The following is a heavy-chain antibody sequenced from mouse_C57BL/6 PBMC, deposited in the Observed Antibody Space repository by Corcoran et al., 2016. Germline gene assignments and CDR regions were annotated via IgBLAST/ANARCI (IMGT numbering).Heavy chain of an antibody. CDR3: ARGPHYYYGSSRYYFDY. J-gene: IGHJ2*01. Sequence: QVQLQQSGPELVKPGASVKLSCKASGYTFTSYDINWVKQRPGQGLEWIGWIYPRDGSTKYNEKFKGKATLTVDTSSSTAYMELHSLTSEDSAVYFCARGPHYYYGSSRYYFDYWGQGTTLTVSS. CDR1: GYTFTSYD. D-gene: IGHD1-1*01. V-gene: IGHV1-85*01. CDR2: IYPRDGST.